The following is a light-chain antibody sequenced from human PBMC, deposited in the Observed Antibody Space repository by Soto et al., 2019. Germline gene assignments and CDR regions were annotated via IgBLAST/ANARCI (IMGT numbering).Light chain of an antibody. CDR3: VAWDGSLSSVL. CDR1: SSNIGSNY. CDR2: RND. Sequence: QSVLTQPPSASGTPGQRVTISCSGSSSNIGSNYVYWYQQLPGTAPKLLIYRNDQRPSGVPDRFSGSKSGTSGSLAISGPRSEDEADYYCVAWDGSLSSVLFGGGTKLTVL. V-gene: IGLV1-47*01. J-gene: IGLJ3*02.